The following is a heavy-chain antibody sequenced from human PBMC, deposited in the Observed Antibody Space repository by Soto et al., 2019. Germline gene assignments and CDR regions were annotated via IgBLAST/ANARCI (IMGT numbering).Heavy chain of an antibody. CDR3: ASSSGWYPNWFDP. Sequence: QVQLQESGPGLVKPSETLSLTCTVSGGSISSYYWSCIRQPPGKGLEWIGYIYYSGSTNYNPSLKSRVTISVDTSKNQFSLKLSSVTAADTAVYYCASSSGWYPNWFDPWGQGTLVTVSS. J-gene: IGHJ5*02. D-gene: IGHD6-19*01. CDR1: GGSISSYY. CDR2: IYYSGST. V-gene: IGHV4-59*01.